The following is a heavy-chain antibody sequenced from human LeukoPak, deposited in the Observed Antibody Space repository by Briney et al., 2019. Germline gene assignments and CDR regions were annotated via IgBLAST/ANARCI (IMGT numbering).Heavy chain of an antibody. CDR1: GGSISSSSYY. CDR3: ARLVGATIGEIDY. V-gene: IGHV4-39*07. Sequence: SETLSLTCTVSGGSISSSSYYWGWIRQPPGKGLEWIGSIYYSGSTNYNPSLKSRVTISVDTSKNQFSLKLSSVTAADTAVYYCARLVGATIGEIDYWGQGTLVTVSS. CDR2: IYYSGST. J-gene: IGHJ4*02. D-gene: IGHD1-26*01.